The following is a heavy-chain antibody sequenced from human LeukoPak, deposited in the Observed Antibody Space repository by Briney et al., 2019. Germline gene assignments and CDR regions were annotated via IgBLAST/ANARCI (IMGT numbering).Heavy chain of an antibody. J-gene: IGHJ4*02. Sequence: GGSLRLSCAASGFTFSSYGMHWVRQAPGKGLEWVAFIRYDGSNKYYADSVKGRFTISRDNSKNTLYLQMNSLRAEDTAVYYCAKDPSPPNVAPAAYFDYWGQGTLVTVSS. V-gene: IGHV3-30*02. CDR2: IRYDGSNK. CDR3: AKDPSPPNVAPAAYFDY. CDR1: GFTFSSYG. D-gene: IGHD2-2*01.